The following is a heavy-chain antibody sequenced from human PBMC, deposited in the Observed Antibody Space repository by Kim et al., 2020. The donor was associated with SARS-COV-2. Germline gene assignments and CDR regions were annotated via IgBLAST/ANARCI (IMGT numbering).Heavy chain of an antibody. V-gene: IGHV4-59*08. CDR1: GGSISSYY. J-gene: IGHJ4*02. CDR3: ARHGPGRYCSGGSCYPDY. D-gene: IGHD2-15*01. Sequence: SETLSLTCTVSGGSISSYYWSWIRQPPGKGLEWIGYIYYSGSTNYNPSLKSRVTISVDTSKNQFSLKLSSVTAADTAVYYCARHGPGRYCSGGSCYPDYWGQGTLVTVSS. CDR2: IYYSGST.